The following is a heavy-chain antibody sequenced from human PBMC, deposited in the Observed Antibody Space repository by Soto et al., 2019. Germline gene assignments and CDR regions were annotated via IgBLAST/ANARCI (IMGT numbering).Heavy chain of an antibody. Sequence: PSETLSLTCTVSGGSIISYYWSWIRQPPGKGLEWIGYIYYSGSTNYNPSLKSRVTISVDTSKNQFSLKLSSVTAADTAVYYCARDITTNYYDSSGYYWSRYGMDVWGQGTTVTVSS. CDR1: GGSIISYY. CDR3: ARDITTNYYDSSGYYWSRYGMDV. J-gene: IGHJ6*02. CDR2: IYYSGST. D-gene: IGHD3-22*01. V-gene: IGHV4-59*01.